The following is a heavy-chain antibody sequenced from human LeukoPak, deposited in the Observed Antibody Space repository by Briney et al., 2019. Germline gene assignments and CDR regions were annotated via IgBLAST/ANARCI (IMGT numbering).Heavy chain of an antibody. CDR2: IYYDGSA. CDR1: GGSITSSSHY. J-gene: IGHJ5*02. D-gene: IGHD6-25*01. Sequence: SETLSLTCTVSGGSITSSSHYWGWIRQPPGQGLQWLGLIYYDGSAYYNLSLKSRLTISIDTSKNQFSLRLSSVTAADTAVYYCARGNGVSGYSDDWFDPWGQGTLVTVSS. V-gene: IGHV4-39*07. CDR3: ARGNGVSGYSDDWFDP.